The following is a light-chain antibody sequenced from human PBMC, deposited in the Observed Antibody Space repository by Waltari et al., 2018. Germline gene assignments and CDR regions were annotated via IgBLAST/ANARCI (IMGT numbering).Light chain of an antibody. CDR2: DVT. Sequence: QSVLTQPASVSESPGQSITIPCTGTSSEVGDFNHVSWYQQQPDKAPKLLIYDVTIRPSGVPDRFSGTKSGHMASLTISGLQVDDEADYYCSSDTTSGSYVFASGTKVTVL. V-gene: IGLV2-14*03. CDR1: SSEVGDFNH. J-gene: IGLJ1*01. CDR3: SSDTTSGSYV.